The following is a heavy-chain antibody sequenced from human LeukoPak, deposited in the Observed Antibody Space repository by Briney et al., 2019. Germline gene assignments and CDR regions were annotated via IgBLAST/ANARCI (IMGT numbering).Heavy chain of an antibody. CDR2: IYPCDSDT. CDR3: ARHKRLAYCGGDCYNWFDP. D-gene: IGHD2-21*02. J-gene: IGHJ5*02. V-gene: IGHV5-51*01. Sequence: GESLKISCKGSGYSFPSYWIGWVRQMPGKGLEWMEIIYPCDSDTRYSPSFQGQVTISADKSISTAYLQWSSLKASDTAMYYCARHKRLAYCGGDCYNWFDPWGQGTLVTVSS. CDR1: GYSFPSYW.